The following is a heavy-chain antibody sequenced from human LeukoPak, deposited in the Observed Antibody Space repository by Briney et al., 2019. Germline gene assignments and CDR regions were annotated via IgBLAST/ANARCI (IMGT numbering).Heavy chain of an antibody. V-gene: IGHV4-31*03. CDR2: MYFTGTT. CDR3: ARASSPVILNS. J-gene: IGHJ5*01. Sequence: SETLSLTCTVSGGSISSGGHYWSWIRQHPGKGLEWIGYMYFTGTTNYNPSLTGRVTISGDTSKNQFSLMLSSVTAADTAVYYCARASSPVILNSRGQGTLVTVSS. D-gene: IGHD2-21*01. CDR1: GGSISSGGHY.